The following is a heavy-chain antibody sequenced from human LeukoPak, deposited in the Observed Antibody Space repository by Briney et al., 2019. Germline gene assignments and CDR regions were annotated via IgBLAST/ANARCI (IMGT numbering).Heavy chain of an antibody. CDR1: GGSISSSFYY. Sequence: PSETLSLTCTVSGGSISSSFYYWGWIRQPPGKGLEWIGTIYYSGSTYYNPSLKSRVTISVDTSKNQFSLKLSSVTAADTAVYYCASRYDYSNYIDYWGQGTLVTVSS. V-gene: IGHV4-39*01. CDR2: IYYSGST. J-gene: IGHJ4*02. CDR3: ASRYDYSNYIDY. D-gene: IGHD4-11*01.